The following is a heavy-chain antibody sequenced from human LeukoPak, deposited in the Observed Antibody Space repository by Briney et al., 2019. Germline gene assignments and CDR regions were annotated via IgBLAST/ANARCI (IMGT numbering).Heavy chain of an antibody. V-gene: IGHV1-2*02. CDR3: ARGRSNLGDPAADY. CDR2: IIPNSGGT. Sequence: ASVKVSCKASGYTFTGYYMRWVRQAPGQGLEWMGWIIPNSGGTNYALKFQGRVTMTRDTSISTAYMELSRLRSDDTAVYYCARGRSNLGDPAADYWGQGTLVTVSS. CDR1: GYTFTGYY. J-gene: IGHJ4*02. D-gene: IGHD6-13*01.